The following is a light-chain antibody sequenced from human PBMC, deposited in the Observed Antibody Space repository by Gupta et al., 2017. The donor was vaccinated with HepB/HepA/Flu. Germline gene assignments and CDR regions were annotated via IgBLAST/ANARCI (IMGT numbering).Light chain of an antibody. CDR3: MSWHSSAVV. J-gene: IGLJ2*01. CDR1: SGINVGTYR. CDR2: YKSESDR. Sequence: AVLTPPSSLSASPGASASLTCTLRSGINVGTYRIYWYQQQPGSPPQYLLRYKSESDRQQGSGVPSRFSGSKDGSANAGILVIAGRQADDEDDYYCMSWHSSAVVFGGGTKLTVL. V-gene: IGLV5-45*02.